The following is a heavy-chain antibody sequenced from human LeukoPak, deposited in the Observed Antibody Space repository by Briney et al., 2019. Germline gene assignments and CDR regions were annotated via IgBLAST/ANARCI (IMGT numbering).Heavy chain of an antibody. V-gene: IGHV1-2*06. CDR1: GYRFTDYF. Sequence: ASVKVSCKASGYRFTDYFVHWVRQAPGQGLEWLGRINPNSGDTDYAKKFQGRVTMTRDTSISTAYMELSRLRSDDTAVYYCARDYGFCSTVSCHGLVKNWFDPWGQGTLVTVSS. D-gene: IGHD2-2*01. CDR3: ARDYGFCSTVSCHGLVKNWFDP. CDR2: INPNSGDT. J-gene: IGHJ5*02.